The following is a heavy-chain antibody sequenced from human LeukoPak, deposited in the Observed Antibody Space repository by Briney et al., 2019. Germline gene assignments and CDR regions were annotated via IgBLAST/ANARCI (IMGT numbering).Heavy chain of an antibody. Sequence: SVKVSCRASGGTFSSYAISWVRQAPGQGLEWMGRIIPILGIANYAQKFQGRVTITADKSTSTAYMELSSLRSEDTAVYYCAREGYYDSSGYYRTWGQGTLVTVSS. CDR2: IIPILGIA. V-gene: IGHV1-69*04. D-gene: IGHD3-22*01. CDR3: AREGYYDSSGYYRT. CDR1: GGTFSSYA. J-gene: IGHJ5*02.